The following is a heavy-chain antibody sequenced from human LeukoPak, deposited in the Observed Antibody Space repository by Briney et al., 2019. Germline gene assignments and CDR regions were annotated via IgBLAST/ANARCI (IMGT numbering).Heavy chain of an antibody. CDR3: ARDPYKNKDYSNYGAFDI. Sequence: GSLRLSCAASEFSFSDSWMTWVRKAPGKGLEWVASIKYDGREIQYVDSVKGRFTISRDNAKRSLYLEMTSLRVEDTAVFYCARDPYKNKDYSNYGAFDIRGQGTMVTVSS. J-gene: IGHJ3*02. CDR1: EFSFSDSW. D-gene: IGHD4-11*01. CDR2: IKYDGREI. V-gene: IGHV3-7*01.